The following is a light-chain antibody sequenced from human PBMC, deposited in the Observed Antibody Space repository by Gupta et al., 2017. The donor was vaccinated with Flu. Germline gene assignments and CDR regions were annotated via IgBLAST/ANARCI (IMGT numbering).Light chain of an antibody. CDR1: SSDIGGYNY. CDR2: EVT. Sequence: HSALTQPAPVSGSPGHSLTISCTGTSSDIGGYNYVPWYQQHPGKAPKLMIYEVTNRPSGVSNRFSGSKSGNTASLTISGLQAEDEADYFCGSYTSSSTWVFGGGTKLTVL. J-gene: IGLJ3*02. V-gene: IGLV2-14*01. CDR3: GSYTSSSTWV.